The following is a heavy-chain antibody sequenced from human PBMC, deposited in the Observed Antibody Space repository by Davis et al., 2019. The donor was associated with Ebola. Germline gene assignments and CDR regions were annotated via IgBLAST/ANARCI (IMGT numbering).Heavy chain of an antibody. Sequence: SETLSLTCTVSGGSISSYYWSWIRQPPGKGLEWIGYIYHSGSTYYNPSLKSRVTISVDRSKNQFSLKLSSVTTADTAVYYCARVWNDYGSGSYYDYWGQGILVTVSS. CDR3: ARVWNDYGSGSYYDY. CDR1: GGSISSYY. CDR2: IYHSGST. V-gene: IGHV4-59*01. J-gene: IGHJ4*02. D-gene: IGHD3-10*01.